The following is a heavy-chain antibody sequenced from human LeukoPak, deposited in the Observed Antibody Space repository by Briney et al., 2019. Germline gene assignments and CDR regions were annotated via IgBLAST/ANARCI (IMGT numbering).Heavy chain of an antibody. V-gene: IGHV1-69*05. D-gene: IGHD5-18*01. CDR1: GGTFSSYA. J-gene: IGHJ3*02. Sequence: SVKVSCKASGGTFSSYAISWVRQAPGQGLEWMGGIIPIFGTANYAQKFQGRVTITTDESTSTAYMELSSLRSEDTAVYYCARETTKNRGYSYGYNAFDIWGQGTMVTVSS. CDR3: ARETTKNRGYSYGYNAFDI. CDR2: IIPIFGTA.